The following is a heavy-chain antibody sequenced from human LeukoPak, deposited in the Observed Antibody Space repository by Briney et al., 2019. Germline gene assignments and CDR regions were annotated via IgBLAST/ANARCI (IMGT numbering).Heavy chain of an antibody. J-gene: IGHJ5*02. CDR2: IWYDGSNK. Sequence: GGALRLSCAAPGIPFSSFGMHWLRQAPGKGLEWVAFIWYDGSNKYYADSVKGRCTISRDNSKNTLYLQMNSLTAEDTAVYYCARDGTVTAGPFDPWGGGTLVTVSS. CDR1: GIPFSSFG. V-gene: IGHV3-33*01. D-gene: IGHD4-17*01. CDR3: ARDGTVTAGPFDP.